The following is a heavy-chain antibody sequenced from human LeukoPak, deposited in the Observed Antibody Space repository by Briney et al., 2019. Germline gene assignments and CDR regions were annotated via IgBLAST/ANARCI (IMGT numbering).Heavy chain of an antibody. CDR3: ARAANSGSYYAEYFQH. J-gene: IGHJ1*01. V-gene: IGHV4-34*01. Sequence: PSETLSLTCAVYGGSFSGYYWSWIRQPPGKGLEWIGEINHSGSTNYNPSLKSRVTISVDTSKNQFSLKLSSVTAADTAVYYCARAANSGSYYAEYFQHWGQGTLVTVSS. CDR2: INHSGST. CDR1: GGSFSGYY. D-gene: IGHD1-26*01.